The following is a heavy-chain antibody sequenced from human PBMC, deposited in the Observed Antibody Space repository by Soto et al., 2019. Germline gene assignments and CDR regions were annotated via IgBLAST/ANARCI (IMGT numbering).Heavy chain of an antibody. J-gene: IGHJ3*02. CDR2: IDPSDSYS. CDR3: ARGRGDITQAFDI. CDR1: GYSFTTYW. D-gene: IGHD4-17*01. V-gene: IGHV5-10-1*01. Sequence: EVQLVQSGAEVKKPGESLRISCKTSGYSFTTYWISWVRQMPGKGLEWMGRIDPSDSYSNYSPSFQGRVTISADKSISTAYLQWSSLKASDTAMCYCARGRGDITQAFDIWGQVTMVTVSS.